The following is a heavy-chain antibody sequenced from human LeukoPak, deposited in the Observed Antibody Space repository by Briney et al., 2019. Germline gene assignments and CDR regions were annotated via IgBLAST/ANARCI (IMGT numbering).Heavy chain of an antibody. CDR1: GFTFSSYG. V-gene: IGHV3-7*01. D-gene: IGHD6-13*01. CDR2: IKQDGSEK. Sequence: GGSLRPSCAASGFTFSSYGMHWVRQAPGKGLEWVANIKQDGSEKHYVDSVKGRFTISRDNAKNSLYLQMNSLRAEDTAVYYCAKDRPIAAAGTLWFDPWGQGTLVTVSS. CDR3: AKDRPIAAAGTLWFDP. J-gene: IGHJ5*02.